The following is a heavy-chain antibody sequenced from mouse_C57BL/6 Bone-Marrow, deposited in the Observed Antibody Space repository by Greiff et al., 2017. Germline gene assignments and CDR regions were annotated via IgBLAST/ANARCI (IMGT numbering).Heavy chain of an antibody. CDR1: GYTFTSYW. CDR2: IYPGSGST. V-gene: IGHV1-55*01. CDR3: ARYWSNPGGYFDD. J-gene: IGHJ2*01. Sequence: QVQLQQPGAELVKPGASVKMSCKASGYTFTSYWITWVKQRPGQGLEWIGDIYPGSGSTNYNEKFKSKATLTVDTSSSTAYMRLSSLTSEDSAVYYCARYWSNPGGYFDDWGQGTTLTVSS. D-gene: IGHD4-1*01.